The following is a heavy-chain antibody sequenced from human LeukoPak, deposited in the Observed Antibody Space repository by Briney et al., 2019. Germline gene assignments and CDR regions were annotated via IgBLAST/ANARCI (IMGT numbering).Heavy chain of an antibody. Sequence: SETLSLTCAVYGGSFSGYYWSWIRQPAGKGLEWIGRIYTSGSTNYNPSLKSRVTMSVDTSKNQFSLKLSSVTAADTAVYYCARDMEKGGAAGRNNWFDPWGQGTLVTVSS. CDR2: IYTSGST. CDR3: ARDMEKGGAAGRNNWFDP. D-gene: IGHD6-13*01. CDR1: GGSFSGYY. J-gene: IGHJ5*02. V-gene: IGHV4-4*07.